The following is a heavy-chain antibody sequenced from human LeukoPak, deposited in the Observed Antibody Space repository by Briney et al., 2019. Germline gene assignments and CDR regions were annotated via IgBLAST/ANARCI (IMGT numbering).Heavy chain of an antibody. CDR1: GFTVSSNY. CDR3: AREARDIVVVVAASPRGYFDY. Sequence: GGSLRLSCAASGFTVSSNYMSWVRQAPGKGLEWVSVIYSGGSTYYADSVKGRFTISRDNSKNTLYLQMNSLRAEDTAVYYCAREARDIVVVVAASPRGYFDYWGQGTLVTVSS. CDR2: IYSGGST. V-gene: IGHV3-53*01. D-gene: IGHD2-15*01. J-gene: IGHJ4*02.